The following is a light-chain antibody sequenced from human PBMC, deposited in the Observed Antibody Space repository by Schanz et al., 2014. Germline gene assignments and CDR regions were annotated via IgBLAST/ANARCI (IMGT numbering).Light chain of an antibody. J-gene: IGLJ3*02. CDR2: EGS. V-gene: IGLV2-14*02. Sequence: QSALTQPASVSGSPGQSITISCTGTSSDVGSYNLVSWYQQHPGKAPKLMIYEGSKRPSGVSNRISGSKSGNTASLTISGVQAEDEADYYCSSHTSSTTWVFGGGTKLTVL. CDR3: SSHTSSTTWV. CDR1: SSDVGSYNL.